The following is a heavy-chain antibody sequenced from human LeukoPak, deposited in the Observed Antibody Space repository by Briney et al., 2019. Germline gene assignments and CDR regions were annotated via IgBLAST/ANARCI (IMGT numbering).Heavy chain of an antibody. CDR2: ISSSGTTM. D-gene: IGHD5-18*01. Sequence: GPLRLSCAASGISFSSYEMNWVRQAPGKGLEWISCISSSGTTMYYADSVKGRFNISRDNAKNSLYLQMNSLRAEDTAVYYCARGFRDTAMFLDYWGQGTLVTVSS. J-gene: IGHJ4*02. CDR1: GISFSSYE. CDR3: ARGFRDTAMFLDY. V-gene: IGHV3-48*03.